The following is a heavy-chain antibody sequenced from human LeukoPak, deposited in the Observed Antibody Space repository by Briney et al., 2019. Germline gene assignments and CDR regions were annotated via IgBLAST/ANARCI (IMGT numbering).Heavy chain of an antibody. J-gene: IGHJ2*01. Sequence: SETLSLTCAVSGGSISSGGYSWGWIRQPPGKGLEWIGYIYHSGSTYYNPSLKSRVTISVDRSKNQFSLKLSSVTAADTAVYYCASVSRGWCFDLWGRGTLVTVSS. CDR1: GGSISSGGYS. CDR3: ASVSRGWCFDL. D-gene: IGHD3-10*01. V-gene: IGHV4-30-2*01. CDR2: IYHSGST.